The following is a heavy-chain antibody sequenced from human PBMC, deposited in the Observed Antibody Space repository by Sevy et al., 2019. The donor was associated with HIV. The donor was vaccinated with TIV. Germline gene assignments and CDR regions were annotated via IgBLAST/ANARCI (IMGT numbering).Heavy chain of an antibody. V-gene: IGHV3-9*01. D-gene: IGHD5-12*01. CDR2: ISWNSGSI. CDR1: GFTFDDYA. J-gene: IGHJ4*02. CDR3: AKDTKRGYSGTLLY. Sequence: GGSLRLSCGASGFTFDDYAMHWVRQAPGKGLEWVSGISWNSGSIGYADSVKGRFTISRDNAKNSLYLQMNSLRAEDTALYYCAKDTKRGYSGTLLYWGQGTLVTVSS.